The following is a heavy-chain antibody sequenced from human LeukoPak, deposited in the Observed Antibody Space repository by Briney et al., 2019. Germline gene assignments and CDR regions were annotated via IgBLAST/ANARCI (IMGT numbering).Heavy chain of an antibody. CDR1: GYTFTGYY. CDR3: ARIEVSTTEVDY. J-gene: IGHJ4*02. Sequence: VASVTVSCKASGYTFTGYYMHWVRQAPGQGLEWMGWINPNSGGTNYAQKFQGRVTMTRDTSISTAYMELSRLRSDDTAVYYCARIEVSTTEVDYWGQGTLVTVSS. V-gene: IGHV1-2*02. CDR2: INPNSGGT. D-gene: IGHD4-11*01.